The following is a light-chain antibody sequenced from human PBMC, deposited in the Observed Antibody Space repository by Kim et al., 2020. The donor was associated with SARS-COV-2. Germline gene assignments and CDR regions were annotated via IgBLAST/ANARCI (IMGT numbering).Light chain of an antibody. CDR2: GKN. V-gene: IGLV3-19*01. CDR1: SLRSYY. CDR3: NSRDSNDNVV. Sequence: VALGQTVRITCQGDSLRSYYATGYKQKPGQAPIVVIYGKNNRPSGIPDRFSGSSSGNTASLTITGTQAGDEADYYCNSRDSNDNVVFGGGTKLTVL. J-gene: IGLJ2*01.